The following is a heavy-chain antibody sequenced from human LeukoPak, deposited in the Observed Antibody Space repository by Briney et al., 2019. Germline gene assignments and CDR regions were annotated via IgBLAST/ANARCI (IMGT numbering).Heavy chain of an antibody. D-gene: IGHD1-26*01. CDR2: VYHSGST. Sequence: SETLSLTCAVAGYSISSGYYWGWIRQPPGKGLEWIGNVYHSGSTYKNPSLKSRVSISLDTSNNQFSLKLTSVTAADTAIYYCARLSGAPVRHPIYHFDYWGQGTLVTVSS. CDR3: ARLSGAPVRHPIYHFDY. CDR1: GYSISSGYY. V-gene: IGHV4-38-2*01. J-gene: IGHJ4*02.